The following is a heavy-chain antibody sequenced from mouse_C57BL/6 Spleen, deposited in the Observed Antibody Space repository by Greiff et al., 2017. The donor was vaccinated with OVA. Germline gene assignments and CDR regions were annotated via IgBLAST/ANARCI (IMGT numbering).Heavy chain of an antibody. V-gene: IGHV3-6*01. CDR3: ARDGGAY. CDR1: GYSITSGYY. CDR2: ISYDGSN. Sequence: EVKLMESGPGLVKPSQSLSLTCSVPGYSITSGYYWNWIRQFPGNKLEWMGYISYDGSNNYNPSLKNRISITSDTSKNQFFLKLNSVTTEDTATYYCARDGGAYWGQGTLVTVSA. J-gene: IGHJ3*01.